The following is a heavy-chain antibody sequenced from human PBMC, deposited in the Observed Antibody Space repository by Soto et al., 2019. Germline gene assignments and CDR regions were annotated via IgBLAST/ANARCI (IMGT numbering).Heavy chain of an antibody. Sequence: GGSLRLSCAASGFTFSSYDMHWVRQATGKGLERVSAIGTAGDTYYPGSVKGRFTISRENAKNSLYLQMNSLIAVDTAVYYCARESYYDFWSGPSGGGMDVWG. CDR3: ARESYYDFWSGPSGGGMDV. CDR2: IGTAGDT. J-gene: IGHJ6*01. CDR1: GFTFSSYD. V-gene: IGHV3-13*01. D-gene: IGHD3-3*01.